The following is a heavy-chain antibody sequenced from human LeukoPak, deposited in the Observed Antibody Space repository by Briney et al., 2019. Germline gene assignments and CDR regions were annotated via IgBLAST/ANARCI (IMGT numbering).Heavy chain of an antibody. CDR3: ARQQNWDDAFDI. J-gene: IGHJ3*02. D-gene: IGHD6-13*01. CDR1: GYTFTGYY. V-gene: IGHV1-2*02. CDR2: INPNSGGT. Sequence: ASVKVSCKASGYTFTGYYMHWVRQAPGQGLEWMGWINPNSGGTNYAQKFQGRVTMTRDTSISTAYMELSRLRSDDTAVYYCARQQNWDDAFDIWGQGTMVTVSS.